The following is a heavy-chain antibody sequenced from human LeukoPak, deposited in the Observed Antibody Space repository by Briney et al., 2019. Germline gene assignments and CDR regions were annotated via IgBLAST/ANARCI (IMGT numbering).Heavy chain of an antibody. CDR3: AKAASSSWPSYYYGMDV. CDR2: ITGSGGNT. Sequence: GGSLRLSCAASGFTFSSYSMSWVRQAPGKGLEWVSVITGSGGNTYYADSVKGRFTISKDNSKNTVYLQMSSLRVDDTAVYYCAKAASSSWPSYYYGMDVWGQGTTVTVSS. V-gene: IGHV3-23*01. J-gene: IGHJ6*02. D-gene: IGHD6-13*01. CDR1: GFTFSSYS.